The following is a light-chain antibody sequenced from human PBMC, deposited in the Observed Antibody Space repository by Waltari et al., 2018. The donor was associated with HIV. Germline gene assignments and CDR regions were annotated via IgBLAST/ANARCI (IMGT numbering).Light chain of an antibody. CDR3: AAWTDSRYVV. J-gene: IGLJ2*01. CDR1: SSNIGSNF. Sequence: QSVLTQPPSASGAPGQRVTISCSGSSSNIGSNFVYWYQQLPGTAPKLLIYRNNQRHSGVPDRFSGSKSGTSASLAISGLRSEDEADYYCAAWTDSRYVVFGGGTKLTVL. CDR2: RNN. V-gene: IGLV1-47*01.